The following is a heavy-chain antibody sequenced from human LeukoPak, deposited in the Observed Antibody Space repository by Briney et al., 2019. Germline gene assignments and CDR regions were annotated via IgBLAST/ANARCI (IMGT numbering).Heavy chain of an antibody. D-gene: IGHD3-10*01. CDR1: GGTFSSYA. CDR2: IIPIFGTA. V-gene: IGHV1-69*13. J-gene: IGHJ6*02. CDR3: AHSDMVRGVIGSYYYGMDV. Sequence: ASVKVSCKASGGTFSSYAISWVRQAPGQGLEWMGGIIPIFGTANYAQKFQGRVTITADESTSTAYMELSSLRSEDTAVYYCAHSDMVRGVIGSYYYGMDVWGQGTTVTVSS.